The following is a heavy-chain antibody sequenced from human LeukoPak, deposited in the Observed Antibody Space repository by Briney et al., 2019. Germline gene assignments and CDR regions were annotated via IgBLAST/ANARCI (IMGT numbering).Heavy chain of an antibody. V-gene: IGHV3-23*01. Sequence: PGGSLRLSCAASGFTFSSYAMNWVRQAPGKGLEWVSAISGSGGSTYYADSVKGRFTISRDNSKNSLYLQMNSLRADDPAVYYCEKSVRNYYDSSGYWGQGTLVTVSS. CDR2: ISGSGGST. CDR1: GFTFSSYA. D-gene: IGHD3-22*01. CDR3: EKSVRNYYDSSGY. J-gene: IGHJ4*02.